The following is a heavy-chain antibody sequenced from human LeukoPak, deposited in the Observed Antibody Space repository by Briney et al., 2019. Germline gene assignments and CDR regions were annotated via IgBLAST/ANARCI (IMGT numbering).Heavy chain of an antibody. CDR3: ARRYSSSWYKVDYYYYYGMDV. CDR2: INPNSGGT. Sequence: ASVKVSCKASGYTFTGYYMHWVRQAPGQGLEWMGWINPNSGGTNYAQKFQGRVTMTRDTSISTAYMELSRLRSDDTAVYYCARRYSSSWYKVDYYYYYGMDVWGQGTTVTVSS. D-gene: IGHD6-13*01. V-gene: IGHV1-2*02. CDR1: GYTFTGYY. J-gene: IGHJ6*02.